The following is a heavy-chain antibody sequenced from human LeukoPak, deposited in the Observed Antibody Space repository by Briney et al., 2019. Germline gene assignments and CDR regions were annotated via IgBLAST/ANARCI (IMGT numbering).Heavy chain of an antibody. CDR3: ARGRGYCSSTSCRYFDL. CDR2: INHSGST. CDR1: GGSISSSNW. D-gene: IGHD2-2*03. V-gene: IGHV4-4*02. Sequence: SGTLSLTCAVSGGSISSSNWWSWVRQPPGKGLEWIGEINHSGSTNYNPSLKSRVTISVDTSKNQFSLKLSSVTAADTAVYYCARGRGYCSSTSCRYFDLWGRGTLVTVSS. J-gene: IGHJ2*01.